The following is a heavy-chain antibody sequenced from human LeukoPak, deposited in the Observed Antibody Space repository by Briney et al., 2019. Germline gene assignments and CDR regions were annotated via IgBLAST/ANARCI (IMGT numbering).Heavy chain of an antibody. Sequence: PGGSLRLSCAAAGFNFNSHWMNWVRQAPGKGLEWVANIKYDGSEIYYVDSVKGRFTISRDSANHSLYLQMNSLRAEDTAVYYCARVSGSMVRGVNGFYYYYYMDVWGTGTTVTVS. D-gene: IGHD3-10*01. CDR3: ARVSGSMVRGVNGFYYYYYMDV. CDR1: GFNFNSHW. V-gene: IGHV3-7*01. J-gene: IGHJ6*03. CDR2: IKYDGSEI.